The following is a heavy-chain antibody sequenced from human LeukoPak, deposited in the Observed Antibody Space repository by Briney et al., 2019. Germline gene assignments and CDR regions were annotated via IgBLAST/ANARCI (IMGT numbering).Heavy chain of an antibody. D-gene: IGHD5-18*01. J-gene: IGHJ4*02. Sequence: GGSLRLSCAASGFTFSTFAMIWVRQPPGKGLEWVSSIFPSGGEIHYADSVRGRFTISRDNSMSTLSLQMNSLRAEDTAVYYCAGRYSYGSLNYWGQGTLVTVSS. CDR2: IFPSGGEI. CDR3: AGRYSYGSLNY. V-gene: IGHV3-23*01. CDR1: GFTFSTFA.